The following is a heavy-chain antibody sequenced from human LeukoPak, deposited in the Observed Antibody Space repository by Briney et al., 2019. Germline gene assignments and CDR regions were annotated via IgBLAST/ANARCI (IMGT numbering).Heavy chain of an antibody. CDR1: GFTFSLYG. J-gene: IGHJ3*02. V-gene: IGHV3-30*02. Sequence: GGSLRLSCAASGFTFSLYGMHWVRQAPGKGLEWVAFTQSGENNKYYADSVKGRFTISRDNSKNTLYLQMNSLRPEDTALYYCVKVLAGYCSGGSCYPQGAFDIWGQGTMVTVSS. CDR2: TQSGENNK. CDR3: VKVLAGYCSGGSCYPQGAFDI. D-gene: IGHD2-15*01.